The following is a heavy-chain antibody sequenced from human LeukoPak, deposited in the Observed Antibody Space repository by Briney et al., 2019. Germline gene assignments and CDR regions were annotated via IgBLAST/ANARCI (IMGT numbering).Heavy chain of an antibody. J-gene: IGHJ4*02. CDR2: INPNSGGT. V-gene: IGHV1-2*04. CDR1: GYTFTGYY. D-gene: IGHD3-3*01. Sequence: ASVKVSCKASGYTFTGYYMHWVRQAPGQGLEWMGWINPNSGGTNYAQKFQGWVTMTRDTSISTAYMELSSLRSEDTAVYYCARVGYDFWSGYHYWPYFDYWGQGTLVTVSS. CDR3: ARVGYDFWSGYHYWPYFDY.